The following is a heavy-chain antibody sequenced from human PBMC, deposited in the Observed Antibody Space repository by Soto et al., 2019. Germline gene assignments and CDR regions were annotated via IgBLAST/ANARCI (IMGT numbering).Heavy chain of an antibody. V-gene: IGHV1-69*13. CDR2: IIPIFGTT. CDR3: AGESKYGSGTFGGLDS. Sequence: SVKVSCKASGGTFSRYAISWVRQAPGQGLEWMGGIIPIFGTTNYAEKFRGRVSITADESTSTAYVELSSLRSEDTAVYYCAGESKYGSGTFGGLDSWGQGTRVTASS. D-gene: IGHD3-10*01. J-gene: IGHJ6*02. CDR1: GGTFSRYA.